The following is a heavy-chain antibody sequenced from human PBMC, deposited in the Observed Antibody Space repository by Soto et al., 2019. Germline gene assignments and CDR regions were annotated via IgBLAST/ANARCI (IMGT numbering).Heavy chain of an antibody. CDR2: ISGYDGRT. D-gene: IGHD2-21*02. CDR3: AREGDVPYYYYGMDV. J-gene: IGHJ6*02. Sequence: QVHLVQSGAEVKKPGASVKVSCKTSGYTFTSYGISWVRQAPGQGLEWLGWISGYDGRTNLAQKVQDRVTMTTATSRSTVYMEARSLRSDDTAVYYCAREGDVPYYYYGMDVWGQGTTVTVSS. V-gene: IGHV1-18*01. CDR1: GYTFTSYG.